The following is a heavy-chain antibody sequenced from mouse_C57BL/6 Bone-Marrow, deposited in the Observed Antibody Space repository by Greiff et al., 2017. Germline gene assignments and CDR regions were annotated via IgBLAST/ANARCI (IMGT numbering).Heavy chain of an antibody. V-gene: IGHV1-72*01. D-gene: IGHD3-2*02. J-gene: IGHJ4*01. CDR1: GYTFTSYW. CDR3: ARSTAQAVYAMDY. Sequence: QVQLQQSGAELVKPGASVKLSCKASGYTFTSYWMHWVKQRPGRGLEWIGRIDPNSGGTKYNEKFKSKATLTVDKPSSTASMQLSSLTSEDSAVFYCARSTAQAVYAMDYWGQGTSVTVSS. CDR2: IDPNSGGT.